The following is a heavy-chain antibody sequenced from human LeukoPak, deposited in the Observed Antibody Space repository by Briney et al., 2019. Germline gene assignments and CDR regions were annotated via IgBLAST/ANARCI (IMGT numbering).Heavy chain of an antibody. D-gene: IGHD3-3*01. J-gene: IGHJ6*03. CDR2: IYYSGST. V-gene: IGHV4-59*01. Sequence: SETLSLTCTVSGGSISSYYWSWIRQAPGKGLEWIGYIYYSGSTNYNPSLKSRVTISVDTSKNQFSLKLSSVTAADTAVYYCARSITIFGVAPYYYYMDVWGKGTPVTVSS. CDR1: GGSISSYY. CDR3: ARSITIFGVAPYYYYMDV.